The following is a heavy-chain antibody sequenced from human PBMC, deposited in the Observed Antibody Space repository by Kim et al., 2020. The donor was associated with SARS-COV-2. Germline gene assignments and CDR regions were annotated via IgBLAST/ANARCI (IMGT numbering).Heavy chain of an antibody. CDR1: GLTFSSYS. CDR3: ARVGVVVVAASPGYYYGMDV. CDR2: ISSSSSYI. D-gene: IGHD2-15*01. Sequence: GGSLRLSCAASGLTFSSYSMNWVRKAPGKGLEWVSSISSSSSYIYYADSVKGRFTISRDNAKNSLYLQMNSLRAEDTAVYYCARVGVVVVAASPGYYYGMDVWGQGTTVTVSS. V-gene: IGHV3-21*01. J-gene: IGHJ6*02.